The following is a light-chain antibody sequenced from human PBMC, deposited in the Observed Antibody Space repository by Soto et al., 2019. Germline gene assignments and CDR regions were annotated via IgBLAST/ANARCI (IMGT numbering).Light chain of an antibody. V-gene: IGLV1-40*01. CDR2: DNN. CDR1: SSNIGAGYD. J-gene: IGLJ1*01. CDR3: AVWDDSQNGFFA. Sequence: QSVLTQPPSVSGAPGQRVTISCTGSSSNIGAGYDVHWYQQLPGTAPKLLIYDNNQRPSGVPDRFSASKSGTSASLAISGLQSEDEADYYCAVWDDSQNGFFAFGTGTKLTVL.